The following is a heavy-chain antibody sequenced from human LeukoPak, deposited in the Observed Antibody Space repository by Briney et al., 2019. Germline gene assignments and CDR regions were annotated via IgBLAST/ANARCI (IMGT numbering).Heavy chain of an antibody. CDR2: IIPIFGTA. D-gene: IGHD6-6*01. V-gene: IGHV1-69*13. CDR3: ARDPTYSSSSELD. Sequence: SVKVSCKASGGTFSSYAISWVRQAPGQGLEWMGGIIPIFGTANYAQKFQGRVTITADESTSTAYMELSSLRSEDTAVYYCARDPTYSSSSELDWGQGTLVTVSS. CDR1: GGTFSSYA. J-gene: IGHJ4*02.